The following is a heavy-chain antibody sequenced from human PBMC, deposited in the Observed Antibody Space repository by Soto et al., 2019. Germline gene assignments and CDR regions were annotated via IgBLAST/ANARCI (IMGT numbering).Heavy chain of an antibody. Sequence: QVQLQESGPGLVKPSETLSLTCTVSGGSISSYYWSWIRQPPGKGLEWIGYIYYSGSTNYNPSLKSRVTTSVDASKNQFSLKLSSVSAADSAVYYFASHRAGIYYWGQGKLLTVSS. V-gene: IGHV4-59*01. D-gene: IGHD6-19*01. CDR2: IYYSGST. J-gene: IGHJ4*02. CDR1: GGSISSYY. CDR3: ASHRAGIYY.